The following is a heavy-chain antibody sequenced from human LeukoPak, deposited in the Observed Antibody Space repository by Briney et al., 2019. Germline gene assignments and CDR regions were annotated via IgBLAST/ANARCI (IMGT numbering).Heavy chain of an antibody. CDR2: IFYTGTT. Sequence: PSETLSLTCTVSGGSISISGYYWAWIRQPPGKGPEWIGSIFYTGTTYYNPSLKSRVSISVDTSKNQFSLKLSSVTAADTAVYYCARLVVVISRIDYWGQGTLVTVSS. D-gene: IGHD3-22*01. V-gene: IGHV4-39*07. J-gene: IGHJ4*02. CDR3: ARLVVVISRIDY. CDR1: GGSISISGYY.